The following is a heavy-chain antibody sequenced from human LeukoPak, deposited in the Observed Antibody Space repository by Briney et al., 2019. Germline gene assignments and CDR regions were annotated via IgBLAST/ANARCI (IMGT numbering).Heavy chain of an antibody. D-gene: IGHD2-2*01. Sequence: GGSLRLSCAASGFTFSDYYMSWIRQAPGKGLEWVSYISSSGSTIYYADSVKGRFTISRDNAKNSLYLQMNSLRAEDTAVYYCAWYTYCSSTSCYPVGYYYGMDVWGQGTTVTVSS. J-gene: IGHJ6*02. CDR1: GFTFSDYY. CDR3: AWYTYCSSTSCYPVGYYYGMDV. V-gene: IGHV3-11*01. CDR2: ISSSGSTI.